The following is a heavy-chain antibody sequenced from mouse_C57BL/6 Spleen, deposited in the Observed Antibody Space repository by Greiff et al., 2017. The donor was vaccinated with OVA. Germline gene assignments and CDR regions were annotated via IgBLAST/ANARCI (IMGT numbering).Heavy chain of an antibody. Sequence: EVKLQESGAELVRPGASVKLSCTASGFNIKDYYMHWVKQRPEQGLEWIGRIDPEDGDTEYAPKFQGKATMTADTSSNTAYLQLSSLTSEDTAVYYCTTDYYGSSSLFDYWGQGTTLTVSS. CDR2: IDPEDGDT. CDR3: TTDYYGSSSLFDY. D-gene: IGHD1-1*01. V-gene: IGHV14-1*01. CDR1: GFNIKDYY. J-gene: IGHJ2*01.